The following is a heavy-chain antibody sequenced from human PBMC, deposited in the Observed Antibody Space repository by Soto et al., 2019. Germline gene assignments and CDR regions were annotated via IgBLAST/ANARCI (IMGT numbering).Heavy chain of an antibody. CDR1: GYTFTEYY. CDR3: ARDPIGGGAPYYFDY. CDR2: INPRTGDT. V-gene: IGHV1-2*02. D-gene: IGHD3-16*01. Sequence: QVQLVQSGAGVKKPGASVQVSCKASGYTFTEYYIYWVRQAPGQGPEWMGGINPRTGDTNYAQKFQGRVTMTRDMSISAAYMELRRLTSDETAMYYCARDPIGGGAPYYFDYWGQGYLVTVSS. J-gene: IGHJ4*02.